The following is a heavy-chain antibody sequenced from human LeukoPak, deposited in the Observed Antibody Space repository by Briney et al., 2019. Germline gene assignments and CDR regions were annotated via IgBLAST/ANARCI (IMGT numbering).Heavy chain of an antibody. Sequence: SETLSLTCAVYGGPFSGYYWSWIRQPPGKGLEWIGEINHSGSTNYNPSLKSRVTISVDTSRNQFSLKLSSVTAADTAVYYCARVIVVVPAAMPPSFYYYYYGMDVWGQGTTVTVSS. J-gene: IGHJ6*02. V-gene: IGHV4-34*01. CDR3: ARVIVVVPAAMPPSFYYYYYGMDV. CDR1: GGPFSGYY. CDR2: INHSGST. D-gene: IGHD2-2*01.